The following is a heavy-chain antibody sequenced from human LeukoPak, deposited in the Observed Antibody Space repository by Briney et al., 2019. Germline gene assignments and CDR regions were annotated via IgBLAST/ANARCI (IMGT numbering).Heavy chain of an antibody. V-gene: IGHV3-30*03. Sequence: GRSLRLSCAASGFTFSSYGMHWVRQAPGKGLEWVAVISYDGSNKYHADSVKGRFTISRDNSKNTLYLQMNSLRAEDTAVYYCARGGSSVNYGMDVWGQGTTVTVSS. CDR2: ISYDGSNK. CDR1: GFTFSSYG. CDR3: ARGGSSVNYGMDV. J-gene: IGHJ6*02. D-gene: IGHD6-6*01.